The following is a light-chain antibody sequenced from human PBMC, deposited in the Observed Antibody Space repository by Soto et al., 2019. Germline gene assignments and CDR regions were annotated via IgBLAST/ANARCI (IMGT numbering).Light chain of an antibody. CDR2: GAS. V-gene: IGKV3-20*01. Sequence: EIVLTQAPATLCLSPGERVTLTCRASHSVTSDYLAWYQLKPGQAPRLLVYGASSRATGIPDRFSGSGSGTDFTLIISRLEPEDFAVYYCQHYGFSPPITFGQGTRLEI. CDR3: QHYGFSPPIT. J-gene: IGKJ5*01. CDR1: HSVTSDY.